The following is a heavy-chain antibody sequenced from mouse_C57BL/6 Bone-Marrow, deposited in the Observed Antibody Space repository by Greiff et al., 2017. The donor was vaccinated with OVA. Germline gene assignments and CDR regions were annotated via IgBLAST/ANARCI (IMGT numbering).Heavy chain of an antibody. Sequence: VKLQQSGAELVKPGASVKLSCKASGYTFTEYTIHWVKQRSGQGLEWIGWFYPGSGSIKYNEKFKDKATLTADKSSSTVYMELSRLTSEDSAVYFCARHEDRITTVEDWYFDVWGTGTTVTVSS. CDR2: FYPGSGSI. CDR1: GYTFTEYT. V-gene: IGHV1-62-2*01. J-gene: IGHJ1*03. CDR3: ARHEDRITTVEDWYFDV. D-gene: IGHD1-1*01.